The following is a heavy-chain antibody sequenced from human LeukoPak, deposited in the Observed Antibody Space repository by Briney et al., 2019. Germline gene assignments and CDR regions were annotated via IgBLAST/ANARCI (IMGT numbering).Heavy chain of an antibody. D-gene: IGHD5-18*01. CDR2: ISAYNGNT. Sequence: ASVKVSCKPSGYTFTSYGISWVRHAPGQGVEWMGWISAYNGNTNNAQKLQGRVTMTTDKTRSTAYMERRRLRSDDTAVYYCARADTDNRWYWYFDLWGRGTLVTVSS. CDR3: ARADTDNRWYWYFDL. J-gene: IGHJ2*01. V-gene: IGHV1-18*01. CDR1: GYTFTSYG.